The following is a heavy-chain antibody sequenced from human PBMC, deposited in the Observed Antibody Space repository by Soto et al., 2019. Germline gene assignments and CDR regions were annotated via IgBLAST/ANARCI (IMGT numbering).Heavy chain of an antibody. D-gene: IGHD3-22*01. CDR2: ISYDGSNK. CDR1: GFTFSSYA. V-gene: IGHV3-30-3*01. J-gene: IGHJ4*02. Sequence: GGSLRLSCAASGFTFSSYAMHWVRQAPGKGLEWVAVISYDGSNKYYADSVKGRFTISRDNSKNTLYLQMNSLRAEDTAVYYCARDPSYDSSDYRWAYYFDYWGQGTLVTVSS. CDR3: ARDPSYDSSDYRWAYYFDY.